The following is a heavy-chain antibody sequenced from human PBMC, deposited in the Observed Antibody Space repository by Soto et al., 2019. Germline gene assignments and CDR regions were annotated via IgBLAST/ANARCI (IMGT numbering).Heavy chain of an antibody. CDR1: GFSLSTSGVG. V-gene: IGHV2-5*02. CDR2: IYWDDDK. J-gene: IGHJ4*02. Sequence: QITLKESGPTLVKPTQTLTLTCTFSGFSLSTSGVGVGWIRQPPGKALEWLALIYWDDDKRYSPSLKSRLTITKDTSKNQVVLTMTSMDPVDTATYYCAHRLAGYSSSPYGYWGQGTLVTVSS. D-gene: IGHD6-6*01. CDR3: AHRLAGYSSSPYGY.